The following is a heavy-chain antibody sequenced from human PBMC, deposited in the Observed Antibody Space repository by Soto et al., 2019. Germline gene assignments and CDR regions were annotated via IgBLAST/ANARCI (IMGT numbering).Heavy chain of an antibody. J-gene: IGHJ6*02. Sequence: PGESLKISCKGSGYSFTSYWIGWVRQMPGKGLEWMGIIYPGDSDTRYSPSFQGQVTISADKSISTAYLQWSSLKASDTAMYYCARHLRPVRFLEWLPPDYYYGMDVWGQGTTVTVSS. CDR1: GYSFTSYW. D-gene: IGHD3-3*01. V-gene: IGHV5-51*01. CDR2: IYPGDSDT. CDR3: ARHLRPVRFLEWLPPDYYYGMDV.